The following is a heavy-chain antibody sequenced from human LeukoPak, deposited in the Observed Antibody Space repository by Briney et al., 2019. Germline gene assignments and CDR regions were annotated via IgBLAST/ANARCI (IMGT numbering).Heavy chain of an antibody. Sequence: GGSLRLSCAASGFTFSSYSMNWVRQAPGKGLEWDSSISSSSSYIYYADSVKGRFTISRDNAKNSLYLQTNSLRAEDTAVYYCARGVAAVAGTDAFDIWGQGTMVTFSS. D-gene: IGHD6-19*01. CDR2: ISSSSSYI. J-gene: IGHJ3*02. V-gene: IGHV3-21*01. CDR3: ARGVAAVAGTDAFDI. CDR1: GFTFSSYS.